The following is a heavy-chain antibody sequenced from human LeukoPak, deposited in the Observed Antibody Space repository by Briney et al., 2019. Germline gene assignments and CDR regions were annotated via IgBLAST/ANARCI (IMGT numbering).Heavy chain of an antibody. CDR2: INPDGGNT. D-gene: IGHD5-24*01. CDR1: GYTSTNSY. CDR3: ARIRDGYNDAYDI. Sequence: ASVKVSCKASGYTSTNSYIHWVRQAPGQVLEWMGLINPDGGNTNYAQNFQGRVTFTRDTSTSTVYMELSSLRSEDTAIYYCARIRDGYNDAYDIWGQGTVVTVPS. V-gene: IGHV1-46*01. J-gene: IGHJ3*02.